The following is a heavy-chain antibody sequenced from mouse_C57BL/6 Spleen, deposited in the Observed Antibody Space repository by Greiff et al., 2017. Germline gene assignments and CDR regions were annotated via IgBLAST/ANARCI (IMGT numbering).Heavy chain of an antibody. Sequence: VMLVESGPGLVAPSQSLSITCTVSGFSLTSYGVHRVRQPPGKGLEWLVVIWSDGSTTYNSALKSRLSISKDNSKSQVFLKMNSLQTDDTAMYYCARGYDYDGYYAMDYWGQGTSVTVSS. D-gene: IGHD2-4*01. V-gene: IGHV2-6*03. CDR3: ARGYDYDGYYAMDY. CDR1: GFSLTSYG. CDR2: IWSDGST. J-gene: IGHJ4*01.